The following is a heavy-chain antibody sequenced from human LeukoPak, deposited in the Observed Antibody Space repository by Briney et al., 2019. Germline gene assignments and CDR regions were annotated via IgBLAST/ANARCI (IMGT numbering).Heavy chain of an antibody. CDR1: GLTFSSYA. V-gene: IGHV3-23*01. D-gene: IGHD6-13*01. CDR2: ISGSGGST. J-gene: IGHJ4*02. Sequence: PGGSLRLSCAASGLTFSSYAMSWVRQAPGKGLEWVSAISGSGGSTYYADSVKGRFTISRDNSKNTLYLQMNSLRAEDTAVYYCARDIWVPYPHPITAAGTGADYWGQGTLVTVSS. CDR3: ARDIWVPYPHPITAAGTGADY.